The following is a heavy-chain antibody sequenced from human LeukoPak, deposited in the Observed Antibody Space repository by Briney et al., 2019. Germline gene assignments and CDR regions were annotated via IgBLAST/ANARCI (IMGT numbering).Heavy chain of an antibody. CDR3: ARDQTKGTTVTTGVLGP. J-gene: IGHJ5*02. CDR1: GFTFSSYA. D-gene: IGHD4-17*01. Sequence: GGSLRLSCAASGFTFSSYAMSWVRQAPGKGLEWVAVISYDGSNKYYADSVKGRFTISRDNSKNTLYLQMNSLRAEDTAVYYCARDQTKGTTVTTGVLGPWGQGTLVTVSS. V-gene: IGHV3-30-3*01. CDR2: ISYDGSNK.